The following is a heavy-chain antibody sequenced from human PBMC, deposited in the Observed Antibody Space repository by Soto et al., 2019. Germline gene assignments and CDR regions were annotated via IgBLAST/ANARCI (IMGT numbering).Heavy chain of an antibody. CDR3: AITTQYCSRGSCYRGIKYYFHYLIDV. CDR1: GYTFTSYD. D-gene: IGHD2-15*01. CDR2: VNPNSGNI. V-gene: IGHV1-8*01. J-gene: IGHJ6*03. Sequence: QVQLVQSGAEVKKPGASVKVSCKASGYTFTSYDINWVRQATGQGLEWMGWVNPNSGNIGYSQKFQASITINRNTSISTAYIELSSMSVDDTAVYYCAITTQYCSRGSCYRGIKYYFHYLIDVLGKGTTVTVSS.